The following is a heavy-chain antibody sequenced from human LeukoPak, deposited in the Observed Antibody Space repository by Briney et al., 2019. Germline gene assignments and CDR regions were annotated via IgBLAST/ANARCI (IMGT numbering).Heavy chain of an antibody. Sequence: GGPLRLSCAASGFTFSDYVMSWVRQAPGKGLEWVSYINHDAKFIYYADSVKGRFTISRDNSKNTLYLQMNSLRAEDTAVYYCAKDSSSSMYYYYGMDVWGQGTTVTVSS. D-gene: IGHD6-6*01. J-gene: IGHJ6*02. CDR3: AKDSSSSMYYYYGMDV. CDR1: GFTFSDYV. CDR2: INHDAKFI. V-gene: IGHV3-23*01.